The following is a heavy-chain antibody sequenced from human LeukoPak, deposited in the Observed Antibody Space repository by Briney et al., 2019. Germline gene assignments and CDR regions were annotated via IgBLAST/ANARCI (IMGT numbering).Heavy chain of an antibody. CDR2: INEDGSIT. D-gene: IGHD3-3*01. Sequence: GGSLRLSCAVSGFTFRTYWMHWVRQVPGEGLVWVSRINEDGSITNYADSVKGRFSISRDNAKNTLYLQMNSLRAEDTAVYYCARGSDPFDYWGQGTLVTASS. J-gene: IGHJ4*02. CDR1: GFTFRTYW. CDR3: ARGSDPFDY. V-gene: IGHV3-74*01.